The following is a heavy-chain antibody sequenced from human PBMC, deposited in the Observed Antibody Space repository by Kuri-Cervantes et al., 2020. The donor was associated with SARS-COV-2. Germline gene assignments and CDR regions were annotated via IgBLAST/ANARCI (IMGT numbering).Heavy chain of an antibody. CDR2: IIPIFGTA. Sequence: SVKVSCKAPGGTFSSYAISWVRQAPGQGLEWMGGIIPIFGTANYAQKFQGRVTITADKSTSTAYMELSSLRSEDTAVYYCARDYYYDSSGYYYRFDYWGREPWSPSPQ. CDR1: GGTFSSYA. D-gene: IGHD3-22*01. CDR3: ARDYYYDSSGYYYRFDY. V-gene: IGHV1-69*06. J-gene: IGHJ4*02.